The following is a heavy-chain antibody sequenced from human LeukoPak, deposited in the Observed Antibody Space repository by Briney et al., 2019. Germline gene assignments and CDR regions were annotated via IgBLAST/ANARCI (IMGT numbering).Heavy chain of an antibody. J-gene: IGHJ2*01. CDR1: GYTFTGYY. CDR2: INPNSGGT. V-gene: IGHV1-2*02. Sequence: ASVKVSCKASGYTFTGYYMHWVRQAPGQRLEWMRWINPNSGGTNYAQKCQGRVTITRDTSISTAYMELSRLRSDDTAVYYCARTSDYYDSSGYGVEYWYFDLWGRGTLVTVSS. CDR3: ARTSDYYDSSGYGVEYWYFDL. D-gene: IGHD3-22*01.